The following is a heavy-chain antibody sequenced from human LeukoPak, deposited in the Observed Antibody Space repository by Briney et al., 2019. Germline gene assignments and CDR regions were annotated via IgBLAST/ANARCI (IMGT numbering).Heavy chain of an antibody. CDR3: ARASGVYFSFYSDY. J-gene: IGHJ4*02. V-gene: IGHV3-20*04. CDR1: GFTFDDYG. D-gene: IGHD2-8*01. Sequence: GGSLTLSCAASGFTFDDYGMSWVRQAPGKGLEWVSGMNWKGWSTGYADSVKGRFTISRDNAKNSLHLQMNSLGAEDTALYYCARASGVYFSFYSDYWGQGTLVTVSS. CDR2: MNWKGWST.